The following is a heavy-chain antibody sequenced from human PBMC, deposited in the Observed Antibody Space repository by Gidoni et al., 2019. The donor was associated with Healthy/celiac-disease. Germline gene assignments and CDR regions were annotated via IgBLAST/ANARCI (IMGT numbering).Heavy chain of an antibody. D-gene: IGHD1-26*01. J-gene: IGHJ5*02. CDR2: ISSSSSTI. CDR3: ARDFGGSYWGLFWFDP. V-gene: IGHV3-48*02. Sequence: KGLEWVSYISSSSSTIYYADSVKGRFTISRDNAKNSLYLQMNSLRDEDTAVYYCARDFGGSYWGLFWFDPWGQGTLVTVSS.